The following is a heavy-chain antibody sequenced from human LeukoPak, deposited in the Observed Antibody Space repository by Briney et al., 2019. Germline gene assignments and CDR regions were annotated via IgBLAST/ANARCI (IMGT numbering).Heavy chain of an antibody. CDR1: GGTFSSYG. D-gene: IGHD3-22*01. Sequence: ASVKVSCKASGGTFSSYGISWVRQAPGQGLEWMGGIIPIFGTANYAQKFQGRVTITADESTSTAYMELSSLRPEDTAVYYCARNPYYYDSSGYYPNWFDPWGQGTLVTVSS. J-gene: IGHJ5*02. CDR2: IIPIFGTA. V-gene: IGHV1-69*13. CDR3: ARNPYYYDSSGYYPNWFDP.